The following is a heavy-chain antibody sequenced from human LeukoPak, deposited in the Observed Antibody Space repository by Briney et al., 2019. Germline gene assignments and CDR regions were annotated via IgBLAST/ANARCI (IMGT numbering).Heavy chain of an antibody. CDR1: GGSFSGHY. J-gene: IGHJ4*02. D-gene: IGHD6-19*01. CDR2: ISHSGST. V-gene: IGHV4-34*01. Sequence: SETLSLTCAVYGGSFSGHYWSWIRQPPGKGLGWIGEISHSGSTNYNPSLKSRVTISVDTSKNQFSLKLSSVTAADTAVYYCARGIAVAGDRYYFDYWGQGTLVTVSS. CDR3: ARGIAVAGDRYYFDY.